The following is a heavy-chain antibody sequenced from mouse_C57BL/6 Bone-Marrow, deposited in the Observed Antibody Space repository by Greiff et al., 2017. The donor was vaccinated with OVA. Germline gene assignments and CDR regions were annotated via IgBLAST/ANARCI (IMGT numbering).Heavy chain of an antibody. Sequence: QVQLKQPGAELVKPGASVKMSCKASGYTFTSYWITWVKQRPGQGLEWIGDIYPGSGSTNYNEKFKSKATLTVDTSSSTAYMQLSSLTSEDSAVYYCARPHYYGSSYDAMDYWGQGTSVTVSS. J-gene: IGHJ4*01. CDR1: GYTFTSYW. CDR2: IYPGSGST. D-gene: IGHD1-1*01. CDR3: ARPHYYGSSYDAMDY. V-gene: IGHV1-55*01.